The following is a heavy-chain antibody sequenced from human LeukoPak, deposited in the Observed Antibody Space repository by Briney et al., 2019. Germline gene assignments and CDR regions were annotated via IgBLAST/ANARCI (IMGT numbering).Heavy chain of an antibody. V-gene: IGHV3-33*01. Sequence: GRSLRLSCAASGFTFSSHGMHWVRQAPGKGLEWVAVIWYDGSNKYYADSVKGRFTISRDNSKNTLYLQMNSLRVEDTAVYYCAPIGAGYWGQGTLVTVSS. D-gene: IGHD4/OR15-4a*01. CDR3: APIGAGY. J-gene: IGHJ4*02. CDR1: GFTFSSHG. CDR2: IWYDGSNK.